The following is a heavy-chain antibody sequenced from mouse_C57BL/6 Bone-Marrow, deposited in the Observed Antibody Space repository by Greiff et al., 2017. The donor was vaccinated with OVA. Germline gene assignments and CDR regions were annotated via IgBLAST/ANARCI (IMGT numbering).Heavy chain of an antibody. D-gene: IGHD3-2*02. Sequence: DVQLVESGGGLVKPGGSLKLSCAASGFTFSSYAMSWVRQTPEKRLEWVATISDGGSYTYYPDNVKGRFTISRDNAKNNLYLQMSHLKSEDTAMYYCARDQGGTWFAYWGQGTLVTVSA. CDR2: ISDGGSYT. V-gene: IGHV5-4*01. CDR3: ARDQGGTWFAY. J-gene: IGHJ3*01. CDR1: GFTFSSYA.